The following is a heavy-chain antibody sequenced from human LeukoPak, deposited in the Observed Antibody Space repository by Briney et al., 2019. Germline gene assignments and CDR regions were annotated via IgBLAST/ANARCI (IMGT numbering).Heavy chain of an antibody. Sequence: SSETLSLTCTVSGGSISSYYWSWIRQTPGNGLEWIGHIYYSGSTNYNLSLKSRVTIAIDTSKNQFSLNLRSVTAADTAVYYCARDSGSGTYYWGQGTLVTVSS. D-gene: IGHD6-19*01. CDR2: IYYSGST. V-gene: IGHV4-59*01. J-gene: IGHJ4*02. CDR1: GGSISSYY. CDR3: ARDSGSGTYY.